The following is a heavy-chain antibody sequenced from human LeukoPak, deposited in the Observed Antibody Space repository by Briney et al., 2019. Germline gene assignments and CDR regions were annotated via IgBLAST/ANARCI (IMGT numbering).Heavy chain of an antibody. CDR2: ISSSSSYI. CDR3: ARGADTGYSSDY. CDR1: GFTLSSHS. Sequence: PGGSLRLSCAASGFTLSSHSMNWVRQAPGKGLEWVSSISSSSSYIYYADSVKGRFTISRDNAKNSLYLQMNSLRAEDTAVYYCARGADTGYSSDYWGQGTLVTVSS. J-gene: IGHJ4*02. D-gene: IGHD3-9*01. V-gene: IGHV3-21*01.